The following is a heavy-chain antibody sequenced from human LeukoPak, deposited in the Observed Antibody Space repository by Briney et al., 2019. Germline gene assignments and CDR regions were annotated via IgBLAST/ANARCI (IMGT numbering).Heavy chain of an antibody. CDR3: ARVSDTARTYYYGMDV. CDR1: GGTFSSYA. CDR2: IIPIFGTA. D-gene: IGHD5-18*01. V-gene: IGHV1-69*05. Sequence: GASVKVSCKASGGTFSSYAISWVRQAPGQGLEWMGGIIPIFGTANYAQKFQGRVTMTTDTSTSTAYMELRSLRSDDTAVYYCARVSDTARTYYYGMDVWGQGTTVTVSS. J-gene: IGHJ6*02.